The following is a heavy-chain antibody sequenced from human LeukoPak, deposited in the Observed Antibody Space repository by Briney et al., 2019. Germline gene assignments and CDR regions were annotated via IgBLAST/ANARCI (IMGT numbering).Heavy chain of an antibody. V-gene: IGHV1-46*01. Sequence: GASVKVSCKASGYTFTGYYMHWVRQAPGQGLEWMGMINPSGGTSNYAQKFQGRVTMTRDMSTNTVYMELSSLRFEDTAVYYCTCYCTADSWGQGTLVTVSS. CDR2: INPSGGTS. CDR1: GYTFTGYY. D-gene: IGHD2-8*02. CDR3: TCYCTADS. J-gene: IGHJ4*02.